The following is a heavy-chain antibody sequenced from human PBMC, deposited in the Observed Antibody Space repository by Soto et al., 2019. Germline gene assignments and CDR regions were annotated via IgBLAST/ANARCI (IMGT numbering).Heavy chain of an antibody. Sequence: EVQLVESGGGLVQPGRSLRLSCAASGFTFDDYAMHWVRQTPGKGLEWVSGISWNSGSIGYADSVKGRFTISRDNAQYSLYLQMNSLRAEDTALYYCARDKARPLWYYFDYWGQGTLVTVSS. J-gene: IGHJ4*02. CDR3: ARDKARPLWYYFDY. D-gene: IGHD3-10*01. CDR1: GFTFDDYA. CDR2: ISWNSGSI. V-gene: IGHV3-9*01.